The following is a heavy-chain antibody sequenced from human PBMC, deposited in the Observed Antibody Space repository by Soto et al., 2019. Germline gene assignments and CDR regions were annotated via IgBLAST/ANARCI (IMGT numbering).Heavy chain of an antibody. CDR3: ARDCSSTSCYNDP. CDR1: GGTFSSYA. J-gene: IGHJ5*02. D-gene: IGHD2-2*02. V-gene: IGHV1-69*13. CDR2: IIPIFGTA. Sequence: GASVKVSCKASGGTFSSYAICWVRQAPGQGLEWMGGIIPIFGTANYAQKFQGRVTITADESTSTAYMELSSLRSEDTAVYYCARDCSSTSCYNDPWGQGTLVTVSS.